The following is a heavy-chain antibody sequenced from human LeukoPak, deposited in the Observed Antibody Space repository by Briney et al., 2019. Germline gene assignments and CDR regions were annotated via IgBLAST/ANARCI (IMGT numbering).Heavy chain of an antibody. CDR2: ISSSSSYT. D-gene: IGHD4-17*01. V-gene: IGHV3-11*06. Sequence: GGSLRLSCAASGFTFSDYYMSWIRQAPGKGLEWVSYISSSSSYTNYADSVKGRFTISRDNAKNSLYLQMNSLRAEDTAVYYCARMTTVTTGFYFDYWGQGTLVTVSS. J-gene: IGHJ4*02. CDR3: ARMTTVTTGFYFDY. CDR1: GFTFSDYY.